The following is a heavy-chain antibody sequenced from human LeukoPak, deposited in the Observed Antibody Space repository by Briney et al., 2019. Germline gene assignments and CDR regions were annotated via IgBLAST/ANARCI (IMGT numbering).Heavy chain of an antibody. D-gene: IGHD6-19*01. V-gene: IGHV3-11*05. J-gene: IGHJ4*02. CDR1: KFTFSDYY. CDR3: ARVSSSGWYFDY. Sequence: GGSLRLSCAASKFTFSDYYMSWIRQAPGKGLEWVSYISSSTIYTNYADSVKGRFTISRDNAKNSLYLQMNSLRAEDTAVYYCARVSSSGWYFDYWGQGTLVTVSP. CDR2: ISSSTIYT.